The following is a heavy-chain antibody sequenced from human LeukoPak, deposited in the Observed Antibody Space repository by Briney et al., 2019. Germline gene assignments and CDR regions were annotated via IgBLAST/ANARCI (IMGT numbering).Heavy chain of an antibody. J-gene: IGHJ5*02. CDR3: AKDRCSSTSCPNWFDP. D-gene: IGHD2-2*01. CDR2: IHFDGSEI. Sequence: GGSLRLSCAASGFTFSNYGMHWVRQAPGKGLEWVAFIHFDGSEIYYADSVKGRFAISRDNSKNTLYLQMNRVTSGDTAVYHCAKDRCSSTSCPNWFDPWGQGTLVTVSS. V-gene: IGHV3-30*02. CDR1: GFTFSNYG.